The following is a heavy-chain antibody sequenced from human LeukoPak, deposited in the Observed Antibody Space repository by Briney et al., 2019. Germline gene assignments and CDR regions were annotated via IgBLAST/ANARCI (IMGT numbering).Heavy chain of an antibody. CDR1: GYSFTSYW. CDR2: IYPGDSDT. D-gene: IGHD3-10*01. CDR3: ARHRSITMVREVIMPPPDFDY. V-gene: IGHV5-51*01. Sequence: GESLQISCKGSGYSFTSYWIGWVRQMPGKGLEWMGIIYPGDSDTRYSPSFQGQVTISADKSISTAYLQWSSLKASDTAMYYCARHRSITMVREVIMPPPDFDYWGQGTLVTVSS. J-gene: IGHJ4*02.